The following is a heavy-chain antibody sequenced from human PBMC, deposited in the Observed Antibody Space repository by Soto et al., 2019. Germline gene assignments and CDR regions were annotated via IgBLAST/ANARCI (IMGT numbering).Heavy chain of an antibody. Sequence: GGSLRLSCAASGFTFSSYAMHWVRQAPGKGLEWVAVISYDGSNKYYADSVKGRFTISRDNSKNTLYLQMNSLRAEDTAVYYCARPASVWSGSTYFDYWGQGTLVTVSS. V-gene: IGHV3-30-3*01. D-gene: IGHD3-3*01. J-gene: IGHJ4*02. CDR1: GFTFSSYA. CDR2: ISYDGSNK. CDR3: ARPASVWSGSTYFDY.